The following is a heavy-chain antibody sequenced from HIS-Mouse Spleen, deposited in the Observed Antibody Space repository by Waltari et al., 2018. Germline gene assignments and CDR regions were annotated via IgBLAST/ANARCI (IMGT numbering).Heavy chain of an antibody. CDR3: ARTGALDAFDI. V-gene: IGHV1-2*02. J-gene: IGHJ3*02. CDR2: INPNSGG. Sequence: QVQLVQSGAEVKKPGASVKVSCKASGYTFTGYYMHWVRQAPGQGLEWMGWINPNSGGTSISTAYMELSRLRSDDTAVYYCARTGALDAFDIWGQGTMVTVSS. CDR1: GYTFTGYY. D-gene: IGHD7-27*01.